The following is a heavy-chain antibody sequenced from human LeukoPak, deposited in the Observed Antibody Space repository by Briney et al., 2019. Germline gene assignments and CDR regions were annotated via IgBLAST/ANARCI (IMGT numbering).Heavy chain of an antibody. CDR1: DGSINGYY. D-gene: IGHD3-10*01. J-gene: IGHJ6*03. CDR3: AREGRGSGSDPDYYYYMDV. V-gene: IGHV4-59*12. CDR2: IYYTGST. Sequence: SETLSLTCTVSDGSINGYYWSWIRQSPGKGLESLGYIYYTGSTNYNPSLKSRVTMSVDTSKNQFSLKLSSVTAADTAVYYCAREGRGSGSDPDYYYYMDVWGKGTTVTISS.